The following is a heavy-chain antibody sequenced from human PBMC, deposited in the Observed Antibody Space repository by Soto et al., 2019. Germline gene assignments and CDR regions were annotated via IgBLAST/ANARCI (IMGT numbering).Heavy chain of an antibody. D-gene: IGHD2-21*02. CDR3: ARGGHVVVVPAALDY. CDR2: VNPSGGHT. Sequence: QVQLMQSGAEVKKPGASVKVSCKASGDTFSDYYIHWVRQAPGQGLEWMGTVNPSGGHTTYSQHFLGRVTMTRDTSTSTLHMELTRLTSEDTAVYYCARGGHVVVVPAALDYWGQATLVTVSS. CDR1: GDTFSDYY. J-gene: IGHJ4*02. V-gene: IGHV1-46*01.